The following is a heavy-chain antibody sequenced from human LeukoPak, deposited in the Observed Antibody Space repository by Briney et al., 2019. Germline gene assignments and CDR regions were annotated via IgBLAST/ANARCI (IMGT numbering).Heavy chain of an antibody. CDR3: ARDEGNTGWHTFDI. CDR2: TYYRSKWYY. CDR1: GDSVSTIKGA. D-gene: IGHD6-19*01. J-gene: IGHJ4*02. Sequence: SQTLSVTCVIPGDSVSTIKGAWNWVRQSPSRGLEWLGRTYYRSKWYYDYAVSVQGRITINPDTSKNQFSLQLSSVTPEDTAVYYCARDEGNTGWHTFDIWGQGTLITVSS. V-gene: IGHV6-1*01.